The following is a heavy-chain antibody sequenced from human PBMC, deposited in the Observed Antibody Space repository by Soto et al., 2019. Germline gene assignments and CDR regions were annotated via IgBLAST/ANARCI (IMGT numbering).Heavy chain of an antibody. V-gene: IGHV4-34*01. CDR3: ARDIITVIGVEIYYYFGIDV. CDR2: INQSGTT. Sequence: SETLSLTCAVNGGSFREYYWSWLRQPPGKGLEWIGEINQSGTTHYNPSLKRRINISIDTSKNQFSLNLTSVTAADTATYYCARDIITVIGVEIYYYFGIDVWGQGTTVTVSS. CDR1: GGSFREYY. D-gene: IGHD3-22*01. J-gene: IGHJ6*02.